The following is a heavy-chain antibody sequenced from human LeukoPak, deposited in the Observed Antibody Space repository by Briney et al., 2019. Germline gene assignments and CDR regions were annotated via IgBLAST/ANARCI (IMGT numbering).Heavy chain of an antibody. V-gene: IGHV1-18*03. D-gene: IGHD4-11*01. J-gene: IGHJ4*02. Sequence: ASVRVSCKASGYPFTSFGISWVRQAPGQGLEWMGWIRGYNGKTNYAQNLQGRVTMTTDTSTSTAYVELGSLRSDDMAVYYCARDRVYDYSNPRGFDYWGQGTLVTVSS. CDR1: GYPFTSFG. CDR3: ARDRVYDYSNPRGFDY. CDR2: IRGYNGKT.